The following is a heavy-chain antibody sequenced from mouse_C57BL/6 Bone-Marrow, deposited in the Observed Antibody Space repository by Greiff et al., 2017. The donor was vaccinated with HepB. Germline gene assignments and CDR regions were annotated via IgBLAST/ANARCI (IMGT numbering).Heavy chain of an antibody. D-gene: IGHD2-1*01. CDR2: INPGSGGT. CDR3: ASWGNYRYYAVDY. J-gene: IGHJ4*01. CDR1: GYAFTNYL. V-gene: IGHV1-54*01. Sequence: QVQLKESGAELVRPGTSVKLSCKASGYAFTNYLIEWVKQRPGQGLEWIGVINPGSGGTNYNEKFKGKATLTADKSSSTAYMQLSSLTSEDSAVYFWASWGNYRYYAVDYWDRGNSATVSS.